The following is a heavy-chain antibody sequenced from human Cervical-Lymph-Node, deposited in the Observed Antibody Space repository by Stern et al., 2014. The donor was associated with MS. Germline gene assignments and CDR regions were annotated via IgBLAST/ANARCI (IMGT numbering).Heavy chain of an antibody. CDR2: IFPGGSNL. CDR3: ARQRYFDY. Sequence: DEQLVESGPEVKRPGESLKISCQASGYTFTSYWIGWVRQMPGKGREWIGIIFPGGSNLRSSPSFQGQVTISADKSSSTAYLQWNNLKASDTAIYYCARQRYFDYWGQGTLVTVSS. V-gene: IGHV5-51*01. CDR1: GYTFTSYW. J-gene: IGHJ4*02.